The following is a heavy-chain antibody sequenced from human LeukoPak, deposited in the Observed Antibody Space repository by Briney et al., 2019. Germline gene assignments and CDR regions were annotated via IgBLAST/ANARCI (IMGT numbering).Heavy chain of an antibody. CDR1: GFTFSDYY. Sequence: PGGSLRLSCAASGFTFSDYYMSWIRQAPGKGLEWVSYISSSGSTIYYADSVKGRFTISRDNAKNSLYLQMNSLRAEDTAVYYCARVATMVRGLNYYYYYYMDVWGKGTTVTVSS. CDR3: ARVATMVRGLNYYYYYYMDV. D-gene: IGHD3-10*01. CDR2: ISSSGSTI. J-gene: IGHJ6*03. V-gene: IGHV3-11*01.